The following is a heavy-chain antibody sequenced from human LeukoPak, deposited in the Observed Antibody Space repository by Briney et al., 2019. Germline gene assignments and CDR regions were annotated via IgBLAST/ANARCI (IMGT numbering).Heavy chain of an antibody. CDR3: ARVGWSSSPDDY. CDR2: IYASGST. Sequence: SETLSLTCSVSGDSSISYYWSWIRQPAGKGLEWIGRIYASGSTNYNPSLKSRVTMSVDTSKKQFSLKLSSVNAADTAVYYCARVGWSSSPDDYWGQGTLVTVSS. D-gene: IGHD6-13*01. CDR1: GDSSISYY. V-gene: IGHV4-4*07. J-gene: IGHJ4*02.